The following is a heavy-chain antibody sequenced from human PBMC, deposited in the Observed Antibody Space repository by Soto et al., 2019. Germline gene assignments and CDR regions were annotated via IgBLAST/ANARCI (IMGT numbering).Heavy chain of an antibody. Sequence: QVKLVQSGAEVKKPGASVKVSCKASGYTFTSHGISWVRQAPGQGLEWMGWISAYNGDTNYAQKLQGRVTVTTDTSTRTAYMELRSLRSEDTSVYYCARMVRGSNIDYYHYMDVWGKGTTVTVSS. D-gene: IGHD3-10*01. V-gene: IGHV1-18*01. CDR3: ARMVRGSNIDYYHYMDV. CDR2: ISAYNGDT. CDR1: GYTFTSHG. J-gene: IGHJ6*03.